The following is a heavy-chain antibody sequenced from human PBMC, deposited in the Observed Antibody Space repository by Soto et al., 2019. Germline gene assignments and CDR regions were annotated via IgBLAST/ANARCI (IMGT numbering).Heavy chain of an antibody. CDR3: ARDRALLEWLSDYYFDY. V-gene: IGHV3-30*19. J-gene: IGHJ4*02. Sequence: GGSMRLSCAASGVTGSSYGMHWVRQYPGKGLEWVAVISYDGSNKYYADSVKGRFTISRDNSKNTLYLQMNSLRAEDTAVYYCARDRALLEWLSDYYFDYWGQGTLVTVSS. CDR1: GVTGSSYG. CDR2: ISYDGSNK. D-gene: IGHD3-3*01.